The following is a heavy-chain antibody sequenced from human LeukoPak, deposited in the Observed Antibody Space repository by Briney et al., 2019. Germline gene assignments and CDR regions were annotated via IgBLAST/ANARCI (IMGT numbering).Heavy chain of an antibody. J-gene: IGHJ4*02. CDR1: GFTFSSYW. CDR2: IKQDGSEK. Sequence: GGSLRLSCAASGFTFSSYWMSWVRQAPGKGLEWVANIKQDGSEKYYVDSVKGRFTISRDNAKNSLYLQMNSLRAEDTAVYYCAKDRNVWGSLLDYWGQGTLVIVSS. CDR3: AKDRNVWGSLLDY. D-gene: IGHD3-16*01. V-gene: IGHV3-7*03.